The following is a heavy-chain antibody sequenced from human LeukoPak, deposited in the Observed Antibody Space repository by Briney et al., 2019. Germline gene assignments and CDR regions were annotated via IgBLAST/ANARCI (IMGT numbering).Heavy chain of an antibody. CDR2: IIGSSGTT. CDR1: GFSFNNYA. Sequence: GGSLRLSCVASGFSFNNYAMNWVRQAPGKGLEWVSLIIGSSGTTFYADSVKGRFTISRDKSKSTLYLQMNSLRAEDTAVYYCARDFRGGYYGSGYGYWGQGTLVTVSS. CDR3: ARDFRGGYYGSGYGY. D-gene: IGHD3-10*01. J-gene: IGHJ4*02. V-gene: IGHV3-23*01.